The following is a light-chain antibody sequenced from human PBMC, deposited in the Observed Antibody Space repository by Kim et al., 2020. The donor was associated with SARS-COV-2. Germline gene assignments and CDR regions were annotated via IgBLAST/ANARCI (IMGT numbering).Light chain of an antibody. V-gene: IGKV3-20*01. Sequence: TPAERAPLSCRASQTITTKYLAWYQQKPGQAPRLLIHGVSNRATGIPDRFSGSGSGTDFTLTVSRLEPEDFSLYFCQHYGSSPLAFGGGTKVDIK. CDR1: QTITTKY. J-gene: IGKJ4*01. CDR3: QHYGSSPLA. CDR2: GVS.